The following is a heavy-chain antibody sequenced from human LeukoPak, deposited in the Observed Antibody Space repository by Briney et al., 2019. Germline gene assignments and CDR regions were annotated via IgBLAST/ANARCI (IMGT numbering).Heavy chain of an antibody. CDR3: ARKPAVAGLPPENYFDY. CDR2: INPSGGST. CDR1: GYPFTSYY. D-gene: IGHD6-19*01. Sequence: ALVKVSCKASGYPFTSYYMHWVRQAPGHGLEWMGIINPSGGSTSYAQKFQGRVTMTRDTSTSTVYMELSSLRSEDTAVYYCARKPAVAGLPPENYFDYWGQGTLVTVSS. J-gene: IGHJ4*02. V-gene: IGHV1-46*01.